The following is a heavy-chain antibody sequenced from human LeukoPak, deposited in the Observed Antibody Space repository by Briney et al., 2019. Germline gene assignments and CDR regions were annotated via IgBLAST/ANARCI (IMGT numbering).Heavy chain of an antibody. CDR3: ARGIRSLGDY. J-gene: IGHJ4*02. V-gene: IGHV4-59*01. CDR2: IYYSGST. Sequence: SETLSLTCTVSGGSISSYYWSWIRQPPGKGLEWIGYIYYSGSTNYNPSLKSRVTISVDTSKNQFSLKLGSVTAADTAVYYCARGIRSLGDYWGQGTLVTVSS. CDR1: GGSISSYY.